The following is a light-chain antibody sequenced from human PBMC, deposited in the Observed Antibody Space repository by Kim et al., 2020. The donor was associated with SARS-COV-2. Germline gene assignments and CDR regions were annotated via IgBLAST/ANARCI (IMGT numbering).Light chain of an antibody. J-gene: IGLJ2*01. Sequence: CGQTVRITWQGDSLRTYYASWYQQKPGQAPRLVIYGKNNRPSGIPDRFSGSSSGNTASLTVAGAQAVDEADYYCNSRDTSGDHVVFGGGTKLIVL. CDR1: SLRTYY. CDR2: GKN. CDR3: NSRDTSGDHVV. V-gene: IGLV3-19*01.